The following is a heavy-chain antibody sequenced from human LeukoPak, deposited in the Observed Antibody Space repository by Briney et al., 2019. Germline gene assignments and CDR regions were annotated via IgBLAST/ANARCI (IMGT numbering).Heavy chain of an antibody. CDR1: GGSISSYY. Sequence: SETLSPTCTVSGGSISSYYWSWIRQPAGKGLEWIGRIYTSGSTNYNPSLKSRVTMSVDTSKNQFSLKLSSVTAADMAVYYCAREVRKWTTTLYYYYGMDVWGQGTTVTVSS. J-gene: IGHJ6*02. D-gene: IGHD4-17*01. V-gene: IGHV4-4*07. CDR2: IYTSGST. CDR3: AREVRKWTTTLYYYYGMDV.